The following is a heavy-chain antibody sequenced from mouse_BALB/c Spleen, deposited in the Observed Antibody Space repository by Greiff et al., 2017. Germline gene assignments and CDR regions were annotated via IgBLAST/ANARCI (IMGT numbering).Heavy chain of an antibody. CDR1: GFTFSDFY. D-gene: IGHD3-3*01. J-gene: IGHJ1*01. CDR2: SRNKANDYTT. CDR3: ARDADGAMGCMDY. Sequence: EVKVVESGGGLVQPGGSLRLSCATSGFTFSDFYMEWVRQPPGKRLEWIAASRNKANDYTTESSASVKGRFIVSRDTSQSILYLQMNTLRAEDTAIYYCARDADGAMGCMDYWGAGTTVTVSS. V-gene: IGHV7-1*02.